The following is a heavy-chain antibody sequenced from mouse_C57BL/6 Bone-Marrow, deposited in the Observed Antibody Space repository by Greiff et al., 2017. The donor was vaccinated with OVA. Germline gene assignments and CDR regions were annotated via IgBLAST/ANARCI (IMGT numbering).Heavy chain of an antibody. CDR3: ARLYESYAMDY. J-gene: IGHJ4*01. CDR2: ISSGSSTI. D-gene: IGHD1-1*01. V-gene: IGHV5-17*01. Sequence: EVKLVESGGGLVKPGGSLKLSCAASGFTFSDYGMHWVRPAPEKGLEWVAYISSGSSTIYYADTVKGRFTISRDNAKNTLFLQMTILRSEDTAMYYCARLYESYAMDYWGQGTSVTVSS. CDR1: GFTFSDYG.